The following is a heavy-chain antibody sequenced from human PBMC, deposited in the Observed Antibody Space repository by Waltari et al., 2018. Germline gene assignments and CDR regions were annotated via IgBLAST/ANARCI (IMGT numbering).Heavy chain of an antibody. CDR3: ARDRGSYGYFDY. D-gene: IGHD3-10*01. Sequence: QVQLQESGPGLVKPSETLSLTCTVSGGSISSYYWSWIRQPPGKGLEWIGYIDYSGSTNYNPTLKSRVTIAVDTSKNQCSLKLSSVTAADTAVYYCARDRGSYGYFDYWGQGTLVTVSS. J-gene: IGHJ4*02. CDR2: IDYSGST. CDR1: GGSISSYY. V-gene: IGHV4-59*01.